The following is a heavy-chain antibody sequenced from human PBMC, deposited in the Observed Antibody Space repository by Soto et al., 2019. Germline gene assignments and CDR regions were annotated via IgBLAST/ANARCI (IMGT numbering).Heavy chain of an antibody. Sequence: QITLKESGPTRVKPTQTLTLTCTFSGFSLSTSGVGVGWIRQPPGKALEWLALIYWDDDKRYSPSLKSRLTNPKDTSKNQVVLTMTHMDPVDTATYYCAHRAVYRGSYWDGGYFDYWGQGTLVTISS. J-gene: IGHJ4*02. CDR3: AHRAVYRGSYWDGGYFDY. CDR1: GFSLSTSGVG. V-gene: IGHV2-5*02. CDR2: IYWDDDK. D-gene: IGHD1-26*01.